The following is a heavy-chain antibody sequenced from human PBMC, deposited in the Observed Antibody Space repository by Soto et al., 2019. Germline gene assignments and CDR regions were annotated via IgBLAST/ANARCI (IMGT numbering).Heavy chain of an antibody. CDR1: GGSISSSSYY. J-gene: IGHJ6*03. Sequence: SETLSLTCTVSGGSISSSSYYWGWIRQPPGKGLEWIGSIYYSGSTYYNPSLKSRVTISVDTSKNQFSLKLSSVTAADTAVYYCARFRYYYYYMDVWGKGTTVTVSS. CDR2: IYYSGST. V-gene: IGHV4-39*01. CDR3: ARFRYYYYYMDV.